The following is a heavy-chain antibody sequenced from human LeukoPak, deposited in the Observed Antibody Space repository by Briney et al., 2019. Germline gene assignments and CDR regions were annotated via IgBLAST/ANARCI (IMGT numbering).Heavy chain of an antibody. CDR3: ARDRRGYSSSWSPGWFDP. Sequence: SETLSLTCTVSGGSISSYYWSWIRHPPGKGLEWIGYIYYSGSTNYNPSLKSRVTISVDTSKNQFSLKLSSVTAADTAVYYCARDRRGYSSSWSPGWFDPWGQGTLVTVSS. D-gene: IGHD6-13*01. CDR1: GGSISSYY. V-gene: IGHV4-59*01. CDR2: IYYSGST. J-gene: IGHJ5*02.